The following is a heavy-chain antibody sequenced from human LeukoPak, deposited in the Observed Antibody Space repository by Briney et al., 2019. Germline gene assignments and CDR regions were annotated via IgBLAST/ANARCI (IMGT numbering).Heavy chain of an antibody. CDR3: ARDPWAYCGGDCYSLDY. CDR2: ISSSGSTI. Sequence: GGSLRLSCAASGFTFSSYEMNWVRQAPGKGLEWVSYISSSGSTIYYADSVKGRFTISRDNAKNSLYLQMNSLSAEDTAVYYCARDPWAYCGGDCYSLDYWGQGTLVTVSS. CDR1: GFTFSSYE. D-gene: IGHD2-21*02. V-gene: IGHV3-48*03. J-gene: IGHJ4*02.